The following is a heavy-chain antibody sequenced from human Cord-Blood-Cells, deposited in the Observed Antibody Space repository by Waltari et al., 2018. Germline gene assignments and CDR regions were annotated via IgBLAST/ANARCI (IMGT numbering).Heavy chain of an antibody. Sequence: QVQLQQWGAGLLKPSETLSLTCAVYGGSFSGYYWSWIRQPPGKGLEWIGEINHSGSTNYNPSLKSRVTISVDTSKNQFSLKLSSVTAADTAVYYCARGVRGSSSWYDFDYWGQGTLVTVSS. J-gene: IGHJ4*02. CDR3: ARGVRGSSSWYDFDY. V-gene: IGHV4-34*01. CDR1: GGSFSGYY. D-gene: IGHD6-13*01. CDR2: INHSGST.